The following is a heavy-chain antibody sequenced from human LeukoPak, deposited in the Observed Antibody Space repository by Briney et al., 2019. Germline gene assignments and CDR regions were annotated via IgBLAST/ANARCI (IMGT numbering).Heavy chain of an antibody. V-gene: IGHV4-31*03. CDR1: GGSVSSGDYY. D-gene: IGHD1-1*01. Sequence: SQTLSLTCTVSGGSVSSGDYYWSWIRQHPGKGLEWIGYIYYSGSTYYNPSLKSRVTISVDTSKNQFSLKLNSVTAADTAVYYCARADQGGNTWTVAHYFDFWGQGTLVTVSS. J-gene: IGHJ4*02. CDR2: IYYSGST. CDR3: ARADQGGNTWTVAHYFDF.